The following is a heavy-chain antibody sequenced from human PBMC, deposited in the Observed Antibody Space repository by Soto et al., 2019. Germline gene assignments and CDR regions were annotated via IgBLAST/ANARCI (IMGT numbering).Heavy chain of an antibody. CDR2: IYYSGST. V-gene: IGHV4-59*01. D-gene: IGHD3-22*01. CDR1: GGSISSYY. CDR3: ARGLAYYYDSSGYYPLDAFDI. J-gene: IGHJ3*02. Sequence: KPSETLSLTCTVSGGSISSYYWSWIRQPPGKGLEWIGYIYYSGSTNYNPSLKSRVTISVDTSKNQFSLKLSSVTAADTAVYYCARGLAYYYDSSGYYPLDAFDIWGQGTMVTVSS.